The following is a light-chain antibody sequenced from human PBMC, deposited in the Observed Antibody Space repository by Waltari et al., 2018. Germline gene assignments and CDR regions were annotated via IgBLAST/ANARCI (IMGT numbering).Light chain of an antibody. J-gene: IGLJ3*02. CDR1: NANIGTSS. Sequence: QSVLTQPPSASGAPGQRVLISCSGSNANIGTSSVYWYQQLQGPAPRLLIYRNIPRPSGVPDRFSGSKSGTSASLAISGLRSEDEADYYCATWDDRLIAVFGGGTKLTVL. CDR2: RNI. CDR3: ATWDDRLIAV. V-gene: IGLV1-47*01.